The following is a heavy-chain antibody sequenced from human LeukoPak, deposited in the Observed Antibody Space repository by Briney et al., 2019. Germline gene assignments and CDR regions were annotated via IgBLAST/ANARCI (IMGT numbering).Heavy chain of an antibody. D-gene: IGHD5-24*01. CDR1: GGSFSGYY. CDR3: ATEEGYNAY. CDR2: VNHSGST. Sequence: SETLSLTCAVYGGSFSGYYWSWIRQPPGKGLEWIGEVNHSGSTNYNPSLKSRATISVDMSQSQFSLKLTSVTAADTAVYYCATEEGYNAYWGQGILVTVSS. V-gene: IGHV4-34*01. J-gene: IGHJ4*02.